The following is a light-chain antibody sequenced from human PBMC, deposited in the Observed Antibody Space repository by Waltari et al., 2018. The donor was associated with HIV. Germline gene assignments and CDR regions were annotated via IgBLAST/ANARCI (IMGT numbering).Light chain of an antibody. Sequence: QSVLTQSPSASGTPGQRVPIPCSGSSSNVGKNYVYWVQPLPGTGPKLLIYWGSQRPSGVPDRFSGSKSGTSASLAISGLRSEDEADYYCAVWDDNLSAWVFGGGTRLTVL. J-gene: IGLJ3*02. CDR3: AVWDDNLSAWV. CDR2: WGS. V-gene: IGLV1-47*01. CDR1: SSNVGKNY.